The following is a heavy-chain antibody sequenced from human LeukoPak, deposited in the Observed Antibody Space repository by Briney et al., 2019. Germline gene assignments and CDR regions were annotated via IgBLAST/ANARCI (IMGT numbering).Heavy chain of an antibody. CDR2: IWYDGSNK. V-gene: IGHV3-33*08. CDR3: ARENNWNDGGHDTFDI. CDR1: GFTFSNAW. Sequence: GGSLRLSCAASGFTFSNAWMSWVRQAPGKGPEWVAVIWYDGSNKYYADSVKGRFSISRDNSKNTVYLQMNSLRAEDTAVYYCARENNWNDGGHDTFDIWGQGTMVTVSS. D-gene: IGHD1-20*01. J-gene: IGHJ3*02.